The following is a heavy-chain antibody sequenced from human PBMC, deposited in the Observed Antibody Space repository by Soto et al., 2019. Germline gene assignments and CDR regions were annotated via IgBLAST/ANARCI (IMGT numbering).Heavy chain of an antibody. CDR3: ARSEATALDF. V-gene: IGHV4-4*02. Sequence: SETLSLTCTVSGDSMSISNWWNWVRQPPGKGLEGIGEAHHSGRTNYNPSLKSRVTISVDRSQNLFSLQLTSVTAADTAVYFCARSEATALDFWGQGILVTVSS. J-gene: IGHJ4*02. CDR1: GDSMSISNW. CDR2: AHHSGRT.